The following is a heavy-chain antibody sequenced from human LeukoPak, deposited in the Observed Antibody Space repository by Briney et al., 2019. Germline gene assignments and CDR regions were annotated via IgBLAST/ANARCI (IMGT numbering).Heavy chain of an antibody. Sequence: GGSLRLSCAASGFTFSSYWMSWVRQAPGKGLEWVANIKQDGSEKYYVDSAKGRFTISRDNAKNSLYLQMNSLRAEDTAVYYCARDDCSSISCYHNWFDPWGQGTLVTVSS. J-gene: IGHJ5*02. CDR3: ARDDCSSISCYHNWFDP. D-gene: IGHD2-2*01. V-gene: IGHV3-7*01. CDR2: IKQDGSEK. CDR1: GFTFSSYW.